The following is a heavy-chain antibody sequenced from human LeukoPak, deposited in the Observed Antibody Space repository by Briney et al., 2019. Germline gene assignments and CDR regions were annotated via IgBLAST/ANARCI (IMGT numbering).Heavy chain of an antibody. V-gene: IGHV4-30-2*01. CDR1: GGSISSGGYY. J-gene: IGHJ4*02. CDR2: IYHSGST. Sequence: SQTLSLTCTVSGGSISSGGYYWSWIRQPPGKGLEWIGYIYHSGSTYYNPSLKSRVTISVDRSKNQFSLKLSSVTAADTAVYYCARRPQWLAPFDYWGQGTLVTVSS. D-gene: IGHD6-19*01. CDR3: ARRPQWLAPFDY.